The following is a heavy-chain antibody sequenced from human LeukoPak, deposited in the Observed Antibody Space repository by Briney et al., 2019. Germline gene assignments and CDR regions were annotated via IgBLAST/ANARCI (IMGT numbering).Heavy chain of an antibody. Sequence: GRSLRLSCAAAGFTFSSYGMHWVRQAPGKGLEWVAVIWYDGSNKYYADSVKGRFTISRDNSKNTLYLQMNSLRAEDTAVYYCARAEGYYDSSGNDAFDIWGQGTMVTVSS. CDR1: GFTFSSYG. V-gene: IGHV3-33*01. D-gene: IGHD3-22*01. J-gene: IGHJ3*02. CDR3: ARAEGYYDSSGNDAFDI. CDR2: IWYDGSNK.